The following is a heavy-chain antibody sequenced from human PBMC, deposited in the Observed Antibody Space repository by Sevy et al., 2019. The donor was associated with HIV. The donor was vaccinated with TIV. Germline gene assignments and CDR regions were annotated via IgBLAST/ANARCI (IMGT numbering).Heavy chain of an antibody. D-gene: IGHD2-2*01. J-gene: IGHJ6*02. V-gene: IGHV1-18*01. CDR3: ASCPPKYCSSTSCYYYYYGMDV. Sequence: ASVKVSCKASGYTFTSYGISWVRQAPGQGLEWMGWISAYNGNTNYAQKLQGRVTMTTDTSTSTAYMELRSLRSDDTAVYYCASCPPKYCSSTSCYYYYYGMDVWGQGTTVTVSS. CDR2: ISAYNGNT. CDR1: GYTFTSYG.